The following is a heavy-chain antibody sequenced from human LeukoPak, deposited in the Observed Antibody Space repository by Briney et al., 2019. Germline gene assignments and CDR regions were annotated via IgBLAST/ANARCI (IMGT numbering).Heavy chain of an antibody. D-gene: IGHD5-12*01. CDR3: AKDTYIGTANGLDY. CDR2: IKQDGSEK. J-gene: IGHJ4*02. CDR1: GFTFSSYA. V-gene: IGHV3-7*01. Sequence: GGSLRLSCAASGFTFSSYAMHWVRQAPGKGLEWAANIKQDGSEKYYVDSVKGRFTISRDNSKNTLYVQMNSLRAEDTAVYYCAKDTYIGTANGLDYWGQGTLVTVSS.